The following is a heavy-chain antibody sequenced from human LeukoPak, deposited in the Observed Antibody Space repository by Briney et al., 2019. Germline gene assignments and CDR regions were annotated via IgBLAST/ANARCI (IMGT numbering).Heavy chain of an antibody. CDR2: INPNSGGT. Sequence: ASVKVSFKASGYTFTGYYMHWVRQAPGQGLEWMGWINPNSGGTNYAQKFQGRVTMTRDTSISTAYMELSSLRSEDTAVYYCARRWLQLPSWFDPWGQGTLVTVSS. V-gene: IGHV1-2*02. CDR1: GYTFTGYY. D-gene: IGHD5-24*01. J-gene: IGHJ5*02. CDR3: ARRWLQLPSWFDP.